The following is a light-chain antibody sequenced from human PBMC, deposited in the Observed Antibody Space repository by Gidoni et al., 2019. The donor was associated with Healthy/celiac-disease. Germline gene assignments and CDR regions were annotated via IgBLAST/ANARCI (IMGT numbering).Light chain of an antibody. CDR2: GAS. CDR1: QSVSSSY. V-gene: IGKV3-20*01. J-gene: IGKJ2*01. CDR3: QQYGSSPL. Sequence: ELVLTQSPGTLSLSPGERATLSCRASQSVSSSYLAWYQQKPGQAPRLLIYGASSRATGIPDRFSGSGSGTDFTLTISRLEPEDFAVYYCQQYGSSPLFGQXTKLEIK.